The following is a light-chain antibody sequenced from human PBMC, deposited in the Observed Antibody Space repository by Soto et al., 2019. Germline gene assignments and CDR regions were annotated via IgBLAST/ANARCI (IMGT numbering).Light chain of an antibody. CDR3: QQSYSTPLT. V-gene: IGKV1-39*01. J-gene: IGKJ4*02. CDR1: QTISNY. CDR2: AAS. Sequence: DIQMTQSPSSLSASVGDRVTITCRASQTISNYLNWYQQKPGKAPMLLIFAASSLQTGVPSRFRGSGSGTDFTLTISSLQPEDFATYYCQQSYSTPLTCGGGTQVEIK.